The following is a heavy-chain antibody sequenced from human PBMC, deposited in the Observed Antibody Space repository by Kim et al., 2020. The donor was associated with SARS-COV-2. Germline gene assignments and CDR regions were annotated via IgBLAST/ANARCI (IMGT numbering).Heavy chain of an antibody. Sequence: YYVDAGKGRFTISRDNSKNTLYLHMNSLRAEDSAVYYCATSPRRFGPLDNWGQGTLVTVSS. J-gene: IGHJ4*02. CDR3: ATSPRRFGPLDN. V-gene: IGHV3-33*01. D-gene: IGHD3-10*01.